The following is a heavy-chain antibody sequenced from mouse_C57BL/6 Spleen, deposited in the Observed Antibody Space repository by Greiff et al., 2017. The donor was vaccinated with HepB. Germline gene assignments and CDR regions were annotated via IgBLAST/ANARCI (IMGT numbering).Heavy chain of an antibody. V-gene: IGHV14-1*01. CDR2: IDPEDGDT. J-gene: IGHJ3*01. CDR1: GFNIKDYY. CDR3: TLDYYGSSYALFAY. D-gene: IGHD1-1*01. Sequence: VQLQQSGAELVRPGASVKLSCTASGFNIKDYYMHWVKQRPEQGLEWIGRIDPEDGDTEYAPKFQGKATMTADTSSNTAYLQLSSLTSEDTAVYYCTLDYYGSSYALFAYWGQGTLVTVSA.